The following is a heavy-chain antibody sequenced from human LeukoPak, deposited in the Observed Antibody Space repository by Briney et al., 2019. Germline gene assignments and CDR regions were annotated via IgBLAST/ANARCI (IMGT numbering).Heavy chain of an antibody. J-gene: IGHJ4*02. D-gene: IGHD3-16*01. CDR2: ISHSSNTI. CDR3: ARDYVWGSSSDY. V-gene: IGHV3-11*04. Sequence: GGSLRLSCAASGFIFRDYYMSWIRQAPGKGLDWVSYISHSSNTIHYADSVRGRFTISRDIAKSSLYLQMNSLRVEDTAVYFCARDYVWGSSSDYWGREPWSPSPQ. CDR1: GFIFRDYY.